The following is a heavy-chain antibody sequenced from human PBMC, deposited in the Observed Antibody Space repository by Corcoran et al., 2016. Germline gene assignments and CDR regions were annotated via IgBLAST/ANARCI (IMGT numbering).Heavy chain of an antibody. J-gene: IGHJ6*02. CDR1: GYTFTSYG. Sequence: QVQLVQSGAEVKKPGASVKVSCKASGYTFTSYGISWVRQAPGQGLEWMGWISAYNGNTNYAQKLQGRVTMTTATSTSTAYMDRRSLRSDDTAVYCCARTGYDFWSGYYLSHYYHGMDVWGQGTTVTVSS. CDR3: ARTGYDFWSGYYLSHYYHGMDV. D-gene: IGHD3-3*01. V-gene: IGHV1-18*01. CDR2: ISAYNGNT.